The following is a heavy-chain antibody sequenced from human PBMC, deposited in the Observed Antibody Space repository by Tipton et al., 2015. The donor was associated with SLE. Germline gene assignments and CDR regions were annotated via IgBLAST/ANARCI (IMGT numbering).Heavy chain of an antibody. CDR2: MYYSGNT. CDR1: GGSISSTTYY. J-gene: IGHJ4*02. D-gene: IGHD3-9*01. V-gene: IGHV4-39*01. CDR3: VTRYYDSNGIWGRLDY. Sequence: GLVKPSETLSLTCTVSGGSISSTTYYWGWIRQPPGKGLEYIGSMYYSGNTYYNASLKSRVTISVDMSKNQFSLKLSSVTAADTAVYYCVTRYYDSNGIWGRLDYWGQGTLVTVSS.